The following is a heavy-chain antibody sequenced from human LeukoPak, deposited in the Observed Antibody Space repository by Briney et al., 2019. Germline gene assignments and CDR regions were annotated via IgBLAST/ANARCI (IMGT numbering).Heavy chain of an antibody. V-gene: IGHV3-48*01. CDR3: AREPADFGDNWFDP. D-gene: IGHD3-3*01. J-gene: IGHJ5*02. CDR2: ISSTGNSL. Sequence: GGSLRLSCAASGFTFSSYSMNWVRQAPGKGLEWVSYISSTGNSLYYADSVKGRFTISRDNAKNSLYLQLNSLRAEDTAVYYCAREPADFGDNWFDPWGRGTLVTVSS. CDR1: GFTFSSYS.